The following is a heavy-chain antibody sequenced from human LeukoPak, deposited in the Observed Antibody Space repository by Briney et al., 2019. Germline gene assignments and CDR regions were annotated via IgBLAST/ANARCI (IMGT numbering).Heavy chain of an antibody. CDR1: GYSFTSYW. J-gene: IGHJ4*02. CDR3: ARGEIAAAGTFDY. CDR2: IYPGDSDT. D-gene: IGHD6-13*01. Sequence: GESLKISCKGSGYSFTSYWIGWVRPMPGKGLEWMGIIYPGDSDTRYSPSFQGQVTISADKSISTAYLQWNSLKASDTAMYYCARGEIAAAGTFDYWGQGTLVTVSS. V-gene: IGHV5-51*01.